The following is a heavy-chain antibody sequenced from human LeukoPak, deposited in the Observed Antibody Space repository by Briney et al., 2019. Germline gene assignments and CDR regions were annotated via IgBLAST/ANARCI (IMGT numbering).Heavy chain of an antibody. J-gene: IGHJ4*02. CDR3: AKARDYYGSGSCFDY. Sequence: GGTLRLSCAASGFTFSSYGMSWVRQAPGKGLEWVSAISGSGGSTYYADSVKGRFTISRDNSKNTLYLQMNSLRAEDTAVYYCAKARDYYGSGSCFDYWGQGTLVTVSS. CDR2: ISGSGGST. V-gene: IGHV3-23*01. CDR1: GFTFSSYG. D-gene: IGHD3-10*01.